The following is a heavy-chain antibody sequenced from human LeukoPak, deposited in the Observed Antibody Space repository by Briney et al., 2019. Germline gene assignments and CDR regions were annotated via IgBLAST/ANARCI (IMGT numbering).Heavy chain of an antibody. CDR2: IYYSGST. Sequence: PSETLSLTCTVSGGSVSSGSYYWSWIRQPPGKGLEWIGYIYYSGSTNYNPSLKSRVTISVDTSKNQFSLKLSSVAAADTAVYYCARDTGGGWNVDWGQGTLVTVPS. CDR3: ARDTGGGWNVD. J-gene: IGHJ4*02. V-gene: IGHV4-61*01. CDR1: GGSVSSGSYY. D-gene: IGHD1-1*01.